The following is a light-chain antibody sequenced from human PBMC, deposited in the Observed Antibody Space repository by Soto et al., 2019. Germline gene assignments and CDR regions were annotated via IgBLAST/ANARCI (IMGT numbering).Light chain of an antibody. CDR3: QRCGGYWT. Sequence: DIQMTQSPPTLSASVGDRVTITCRASQSITTSLAWFQQKPGKAPKVLIYKSSVLESGVPSRFSGGGSGTEFTLTISSLQPDDSATYYCQRCGGYWTFGQGNKVEIK. V-gene: IGKV1-5*03. CDR1: QSITTS. CDR2: KSS. J-gene: IGKJ1*01.